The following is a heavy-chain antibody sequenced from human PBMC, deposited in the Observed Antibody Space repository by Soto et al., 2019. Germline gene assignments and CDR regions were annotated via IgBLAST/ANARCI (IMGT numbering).Heavy chain of an antibody. V-gene: IGHV3-30*18. J-gene: IGHJ4*02. CDR3: AKHYSGIAAAGTIDY. CDR2: ISYDGSNK. D-gene: IGHD6-13*01. Sequence: QVQLVESGGGVVQPGRSLRLSCAASGFTFSSYGMHWVRQAPGKGLEWVAVISYDGSNKYYADSVKGRFTISRDNSKITLYLQMNSLRAEDTAVYYCAKHYSGIAAAGTIDYWGQGTLVTVFS. CDR1: GFTFSSYG.